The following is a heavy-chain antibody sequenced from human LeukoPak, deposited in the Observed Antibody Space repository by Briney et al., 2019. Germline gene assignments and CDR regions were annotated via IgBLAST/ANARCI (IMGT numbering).Heavy chain of an antibody. J-gene: IGHJ4*02. D-gene: IGHD6-13*01. CDR3: AKRIAAAGPGYMRLFGY. V-gene: IGHV3-23*01. CDR2: ISGSGGST. Sequence: GGSLRLSCAASGFTFSSYAMSWVRQAPGKGLEWVSAISGSGGSTYYADSVKGRFTISRDNSKNTLYLQMNSLRAEDTAVYYCAKRIAAAGPGYMRLFGYWGQGTLVTVSS. CDR1: GFTFSSYA.